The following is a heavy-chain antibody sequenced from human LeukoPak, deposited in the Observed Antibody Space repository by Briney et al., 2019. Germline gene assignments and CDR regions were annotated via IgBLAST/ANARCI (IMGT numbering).Heavy chain of an antibody. V-gene: IGHV3-23*01. Sequence: PGGSLRLSCAASGFTVSSNYMSRVRQAPGKGLEWVSAISGSGGGTYYADSVKGRFTISRDNSKNTLYLQMNSLRAEDTAVYYCARQHCSGGSCYSSAFDIWGQGTMVTVSS. CDR2: ISGSGGGT. D-gene: IGHD2-15*01. J-gene: IGHJ3*02. CDR1: GFTVSSNY. CDR3: ARQHCSGGSCYSSAFDI.